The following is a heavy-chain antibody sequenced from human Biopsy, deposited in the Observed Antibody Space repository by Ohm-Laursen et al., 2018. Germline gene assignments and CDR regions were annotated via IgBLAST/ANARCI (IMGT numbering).Heavy chain of an antibody. D-gene: IGHD4-17*01. CDR1: GFTFKNYA. Sequence: LSLTCAASGFTFKNYAMNWARQAPGKGLDWVSSIDSSAASTFYAGSVKGRFTISRDNSKNTLFLQMNSLRAADTAIYYCASDLNGDPSAFDYWGQGTPVTVSS. J-gene: IGHJ4*02. CDR3: ASDLNGDPSAFDY. V-gene: IGHV3-23*01. CDR2: IDSSAAST.